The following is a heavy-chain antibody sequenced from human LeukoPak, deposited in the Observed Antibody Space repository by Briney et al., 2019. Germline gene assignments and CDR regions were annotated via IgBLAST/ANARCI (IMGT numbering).Heavy chain of an antibody. J-gene: IGHJ5*02. Sequence: SETLSLTCTVSGYSISSGYYWGWIRQSPGKGLEWIGSIYNSGSTYYNPSLKSRVTISIDTPKNQFSLKLSSVTAADTAVYYCAREYRSSWYLNWFDPWGQGTLVTVSS. V-gene: IGHV4-38-2*02. CDR2: IYNSGST. D-gene: IGHD6-13*01. CDR1: GYSISSGYY. CDR3: AREYRSSWYLNWFDP.